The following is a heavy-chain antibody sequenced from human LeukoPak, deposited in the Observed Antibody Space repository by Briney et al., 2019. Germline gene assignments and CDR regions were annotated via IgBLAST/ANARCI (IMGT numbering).Heavy chain of an antibody. V-gene: IGHV1-69*04. CDR1: GGTFSSYA. CDR3: AREKRGTITMIPNWFDP. Sequence: ASVKVSCKASGGTFSSYAISWLRQAPGQGLEWMGRIIPILGIANYAQKFQGRVTITADKSTSTAYMELSSLRSEDTAVYYCAREKRGTITMIPNWFDPWGQGTLVTVSS. J-gene: IGHJ5*02. D-gene: IGHD3-22*01. CDR2: IIPILGIA.